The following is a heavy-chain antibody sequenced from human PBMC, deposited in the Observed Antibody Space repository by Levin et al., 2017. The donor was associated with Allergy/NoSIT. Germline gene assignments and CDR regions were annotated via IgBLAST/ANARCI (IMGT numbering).Heavy chain of an antibody. D-gene: IGHD6-19*01. CDR1: GFPFSSSW. CDR2: ISNDGGIA. CDR3: ARDTPPSGWYY. J-gene: IGHJ4*02. V-gene: IGHV3-74*01. Sequence: LSLPCAASGFPFSSSWMHWVRQAPGKGLVWVSRISNDGGIATYADSVKGRFTISRDNAKNTLYLQMNSLRAEDTAVYYCARDTPPSGWYYWGQGTLVTVSS.